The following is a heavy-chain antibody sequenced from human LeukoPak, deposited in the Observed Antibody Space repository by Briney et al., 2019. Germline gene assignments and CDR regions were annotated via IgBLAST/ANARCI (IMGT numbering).Heavy chain of an antibody. J-gene: IGHJ2*01. CDR1: GGSVSSYY. CDR3: ARFHSGPSGWYVLWYFDL. Sequence: SETLSLTCTVSGGSVSSYYWSWIRQPPGTGLEWIGYIYNSENTKYNSSLESRVTISVDTSKNQFFLKLSSVTAADTAVYYCARFHSGPSGWYVLWYFDLWGRGTLVTVSS. V-gene: IGHV4-4*09. CDR2: IYNSENT. D-gene: IGHD6-19*01.